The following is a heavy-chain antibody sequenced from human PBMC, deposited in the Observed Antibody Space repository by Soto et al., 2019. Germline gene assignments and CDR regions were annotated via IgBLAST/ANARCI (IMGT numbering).Heavy chain of an antibody. CDR3: AKDMGGYMEVGAFDI. V-gene: IGHV3-43*01. CDR2: ISWDGGST. CDR1: GFTFDDYT. J-gene: IGHJ3*02. D-gene: IGHD3-22*01. Sequence: GGSLRLSCAASGFTFDDYTMHWVRQAPGKGLEWVSLISWDGGSTYYADSVKGRFTISRDNSKNSLYLQMNSLRTEDTALYYCAKDMGGYMEVGAFDIWGQGTMVTVSS.